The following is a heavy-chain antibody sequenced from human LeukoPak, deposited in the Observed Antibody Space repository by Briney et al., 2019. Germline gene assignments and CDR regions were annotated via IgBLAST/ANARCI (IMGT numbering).Heavy chain of an antibody. CDR2: LYSGSDT. J-gene: IGHJ2*01. Sequence: PGGSLRLSCAASGFTVSTTYMNWVRQAPGKGLEWVSILYSGSDTYYANSVKGRFTISRDSSKNILFLQMNDLRAEDTAVYYCARVGDHFHWYLDLWGRGTLVTVSS. CDR3: ARVGDHFHWYLDL. CDR1: GFTVSTTY. V-gene: IGHV3-53*01. D-gene: IGHD3-10*01.